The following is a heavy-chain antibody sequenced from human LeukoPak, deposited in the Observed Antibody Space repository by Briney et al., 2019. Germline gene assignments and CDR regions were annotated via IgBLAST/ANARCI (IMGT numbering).Heavy chain of an antibody. Sequence: GGSLRLSCAASGFTFSSYAMHWVRQAPGKGLEWVAVISYDGSNKYYADSVKGRFTISRDNSKNTLYLHMNSLRAEDTAVYYCAKDVVVGAFYYYYGMDVWGQGTTVTVSS. V-gene: IGHV3-30-3*02. J-gene: IGHJ6*02. CDR1: GFTFSSYA. D-gene: IGHD2-15*01. CDR3: AKDVVVGAFYYYYGMDV. CDR2: ISYDGSNK.